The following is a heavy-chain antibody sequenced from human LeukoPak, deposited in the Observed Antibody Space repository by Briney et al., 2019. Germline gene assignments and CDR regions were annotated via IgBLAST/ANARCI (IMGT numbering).Heavy chain of an antibody. Sequence: SETLSLTCIVSGGSVSSPNSYWSWIRQPPGKGLEWIGNVYYIGTTSYNSSRTTRVTISVDPSKNQFSLEVTSVTAADTAVYYCARNPSSSPWFDPWGQGTLGTASP. V-gene: IGHV4-61*01. J-gene: IGHJ5*02. D-gene: IGHD6-6*01. CDR1: GGSVSSPNSY. CDR3: ARNPSSSPWFDP. CDR2: VYYIGTT.